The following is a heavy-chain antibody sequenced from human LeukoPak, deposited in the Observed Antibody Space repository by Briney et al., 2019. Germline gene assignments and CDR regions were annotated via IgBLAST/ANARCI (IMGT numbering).Heavy chain of an antibody. Sequence: GGSLRLSCAASGFTFSSYSMNWVRQAPGKGLEWVSSISSSSSYIYYADSVKGRFTIYRDTSKNTLYLQMNSLRVEDTAVYYCARTRGYYFDYWGQGTLVTVSS. CDR3: ARTRGYYFDY. CDR2: ISSSSSYI. J-gene: IGHJ4*02. CDR1: GFTFSSYS. V-gene: IGHV3-21*04.